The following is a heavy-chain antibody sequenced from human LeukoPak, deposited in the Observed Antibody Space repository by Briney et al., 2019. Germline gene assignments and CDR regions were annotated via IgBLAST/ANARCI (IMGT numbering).Heavy chain of an antibody. V-gene: IGHV3-53*01. CDR3: AREVVRGVIDY. Sequence: TGGSLRLSCAASGFTVSSDYMSWVRQAPGKGLEWVSVIYSGGSTYYADSVKGRFIISRDNSKNTLYLQMNSLRAEDTAVYYCAREVVRGVIDYWGQGTLVTVSS. CDR2: IYSGGST. CDR1: GFTVSSDY. D-gene: IGHD3-10*01. J-gene: IGHJ4*02.